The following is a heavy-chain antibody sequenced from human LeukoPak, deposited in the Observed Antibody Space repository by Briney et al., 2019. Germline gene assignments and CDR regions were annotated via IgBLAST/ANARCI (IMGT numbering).Heavy chain of an antibody. J-gene: IGHJ4*02. Sequence: GSLRLSSAASGFTFNAYSLQWARQAPGQWLKWVGRSRDRDNRYSRDYAASVKGRFTISRDASKNSLYLQMNSLRDEDTAVYYCARRSGSYWDWGQGTLVTVSS. CDR3: ARRSGSYWD. CDR2: SRDRDNRYSR. D-gene: IGHD1-26*01. V-gene: IGHV3-72*01. CDR1: GFTFNAYS.